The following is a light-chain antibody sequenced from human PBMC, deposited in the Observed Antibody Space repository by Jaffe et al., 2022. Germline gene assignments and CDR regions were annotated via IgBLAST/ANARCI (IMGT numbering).Light chain of an antibody. J-gene: IGLJ2*01. CDR1: SSNIGSNY. Sequence: QSVLTQPPSASGTPGQRVTISCSGSSSNIGSNYVYWYQQLPGTAPKLLIYGSNQRPSGVPDRFSGSKSGTSASLDISGLRSEDEADYYCAAWDDSLTVLVFGGGTKVTVL. V-gene: IGLV1-47*01. CDR3: AAWDDSLTVLV. CDR2: GSN.